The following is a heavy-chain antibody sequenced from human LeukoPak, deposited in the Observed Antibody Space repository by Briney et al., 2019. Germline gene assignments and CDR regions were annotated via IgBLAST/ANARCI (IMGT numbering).Heavy chain of an antibody. J-gene: IGHJ4*02. Sequence: GGSLRLSCAASGFTFRSNWMFWVRQAPGKGLEWVANIKQDGSEKYYVDSVKGRFTISRDNAMNSLHLQMNSLRVEDTAVYYCTTSRFSGYDPYFDYWGQGTLVTVSS. D-gene: IGHD5-12*01. CDR1: GFTFRSNW. CDR2: IKQDGSEK. V-gene: IGHV3-7*05. CDR3: TTSRFSGYDPYFDY.